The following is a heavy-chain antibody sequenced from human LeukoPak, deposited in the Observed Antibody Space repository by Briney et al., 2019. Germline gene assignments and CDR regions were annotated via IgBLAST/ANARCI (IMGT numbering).Heavy chain of an antibody. D-gene: IGHD6-19*01. CDR3: ARDYSSGWYDRWFDP. CDR1: GYTFTRYY. V-gene: IGHV1-2*02. J-gene: IGHJ5*02. Sequence: ASVKVSCKASGYTFTRYYMHWVRQAPGQGLEWMGWINTNSGGTNYAQKFQGRVTMTRDTSISTAYMELSRLRSDDTAVYYCARDYSSGWYDRWFDPWGQGTLVAVSS. CDR2: INTNSGGT.